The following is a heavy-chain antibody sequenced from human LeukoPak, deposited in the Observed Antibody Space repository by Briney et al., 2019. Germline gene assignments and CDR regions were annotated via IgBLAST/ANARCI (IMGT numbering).Heavy chain of an antibody. D-gene: IGHD2-15*01. J-gene: IGHJ6*03. Sequence: GGSLRLSCAASGFTFSSYSMNWVRQAPGKGLEWVSSISSSSSYIYYADSVKGRFTISRDNAKNSLYLQMNSLRAEDKAVYYCASDAGCSGGSCYLWNYYYYYMDVWGKGTTVTVSS. CDR3: ASDAGCSGGSCYLWNYYYYYMDV. V-gene: IGHV3-21*01. CDR2: ISSSSSYI. CDR1: GFTFSSYS.